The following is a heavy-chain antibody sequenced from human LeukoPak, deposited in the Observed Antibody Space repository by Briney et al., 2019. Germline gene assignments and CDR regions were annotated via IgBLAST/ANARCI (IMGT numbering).Heavy chain of an antibody. Sequence: ASVKVSCKASGYTFTGYYMHWMRQAPGQGLEWMGWINPNSGGTNYAQKFQGRVTMTRDTSISTAYMELSRLRSDDTAVYYCARDPERSSSWYGAFDIWGQGTMVTVSS. CDR3: ARDPERSSSWYGAFDI. CDR1: GYTFTGYY. CDR2: INPNSGGT. V-gene: IGHV1-2*02. D-gene: IGHD6-13*01. J-gene: IGHJ3*02.